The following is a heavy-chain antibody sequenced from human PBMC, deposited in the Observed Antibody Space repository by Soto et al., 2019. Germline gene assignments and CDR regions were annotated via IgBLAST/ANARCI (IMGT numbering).Heavy chain of an antibody. CDR1: GGTFSSYA. Sequence: ASVKVSCKASGGTFSSYAISWVRQAPGQGLEWMGGIMPIFGTANYAQKFQGRVTITADKSTSTAYMELSSLRSEDTAVYYCARESYDSSGYYYNMDVWGQGTTVTVSS. CDR3: ARESYDSSGYYYNMDV. J-gene: IGHJ6*02. CDR2: IMPIFGTA. D-gene: IGHD3-22*01. V-gene: IGHV1-69*06.